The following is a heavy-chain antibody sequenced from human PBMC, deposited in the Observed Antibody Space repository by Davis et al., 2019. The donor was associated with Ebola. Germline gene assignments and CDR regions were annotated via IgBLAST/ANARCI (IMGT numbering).Heavy chain of an antibody. CDR3: ARALYYYDRSGYYYYGMDV. CDR1: GYTFTSYY. V-gene: IGHV1-18*04. Sequence: AASVKVSCKASGYTFTSYYMHWVRQAPGQGLEWMGWISAYNGNTNYAQKLQGRVTMTTDTSTSTVYIELSSLRSEDSAVYYCARALYYYDRSGYYYYGMDVWGQGTTVTVAS. D-gene: IGHD3-22*01. J-gene: IGHJ6*02. CDR2: ISAYNGNT.